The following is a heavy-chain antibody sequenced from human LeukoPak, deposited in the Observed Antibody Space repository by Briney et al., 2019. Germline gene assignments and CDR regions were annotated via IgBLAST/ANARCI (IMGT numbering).Heavy chain of an antibody. CDR2: ISGSGGST. Sequence: GGSLRLSCAASGFTFSSYAMSWVRQAPGKGLEWVSAISGSGGSTYYADSMKGRFTISRDNSKNTLYLQMNSLRAEDTAVYYCAKDLSMIVVVNLDYWGQGTLVTVSS. CDR1: GFTFSSYA. D-gene: IGHD3-22*01. V-gene: IGHV3-23*01. J-gene: IGHJ4*02. CDR3: AKDLSMIVVVNLDY.